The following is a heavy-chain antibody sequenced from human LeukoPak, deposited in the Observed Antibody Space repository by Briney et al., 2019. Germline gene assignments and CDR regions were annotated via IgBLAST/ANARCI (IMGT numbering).Heavy chain of an antibody. CDR3: ARAVRVRRFYYYMDV. V-gene: IGHV1-8*01. D-gene: IGHD3-10*01. J-gene: IGHJ6*03. CDR2: MNPNGGNT. CDR1: GYTFTSYD. Sequence: ASVKVSCKASGYTFTSYDINWVRQASGQGLEWMGWMNPNGGNTGYAQKFQGRVTMTRNTSISTAYMELSSLRSEDTAVYYCARAVRVRRFYYYMDVWGKGTTVTVSS.